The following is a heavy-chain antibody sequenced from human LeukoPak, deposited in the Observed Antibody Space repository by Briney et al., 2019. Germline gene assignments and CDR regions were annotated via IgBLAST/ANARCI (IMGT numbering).Heavy chain of an antibody. J-gene: IGHJ6*02. CDR2: INEDGSQK. CDR3: ARGHYDMDV. Sequence: GGSLRLSFAASGLTLSRHWMSWVRQAPGKGLEWVANINEDGSQKHHVDSVKGRFSISRDNAKNSLNLQMNSLRAEDTAVYYCARGHYDMDVWGQGTPVTVSS. V-gene: IGHV3-7*05. CDR1: GLTLSRHW.